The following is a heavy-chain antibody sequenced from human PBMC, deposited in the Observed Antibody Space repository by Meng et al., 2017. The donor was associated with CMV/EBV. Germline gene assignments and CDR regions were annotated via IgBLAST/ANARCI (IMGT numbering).Heavy chain of an antibody. CDR2: INSDGSST. V-gene: IGHV3-74*01. Sequence: GESLKISCAASGFTFSSYWMHWVRQAPGKGLVWVSRINSDGSSTSYADSVKGRFTIPRDNAKNTLYLQMNSLRAEDTAVYYCARVANWGGVGGPLDYWGQGTLVTVSS. D-gene: IGHD7-27*01. J-gene: IGHJ4*02. CDR1: GFTFSSYW. CDR3: ARVANWGGVGGPLDY.